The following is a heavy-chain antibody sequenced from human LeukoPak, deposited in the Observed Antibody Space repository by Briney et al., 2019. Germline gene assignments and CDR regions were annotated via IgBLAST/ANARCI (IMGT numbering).Heavy chain of an antibody. V-gene: IGHV5-51*01. CDR3: ARRGDSGTSTVTTDDAFDI. J-gene: IGHJ3*02. D-gene: IGHD4-17*01. CDR2: IFPADSYT. Sequence: GESLKISCKGSGYNFTNYGIGWVRQMPGKGLEWMGIIFPADSYTRYSPSFQGQVTISADKSITTAYLQWSSLKASDTAMYYCARRGDSGTSTVTTDDAFDIWGQGTMVTVSS. CDR1: GYNFTNYG.